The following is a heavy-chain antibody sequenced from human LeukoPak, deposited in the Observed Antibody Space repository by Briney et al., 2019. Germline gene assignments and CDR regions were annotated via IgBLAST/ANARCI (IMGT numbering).Heavy chain of an antibody. D-gene: IGHD6-19*01. CDR2: MSGSGGRT. J-gene: IGHJ4*02. CDR3: EKTALAVAGIVPVESELDY. CDR1: GVISSSYA. V-gene: IGHV3-23*01. Sequence: GRSLRLSCAPSGVISSSYAISWVRLAPGKGLEWISVMSGSGGRTDYPDSVKGRYTISRDNYKHALYLQMNSLRAEDRAVYYCEKTALAVAGIVPVESELDYWGQGTLVSVSS.